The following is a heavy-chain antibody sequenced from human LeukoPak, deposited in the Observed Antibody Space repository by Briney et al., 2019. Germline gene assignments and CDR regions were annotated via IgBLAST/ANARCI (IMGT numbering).Heavy chain of an antibody. V-gene: IGHV3-21*01. J-gene: IGHJ4*02. D-gene: IGHD6-13*01. CDR2: IGFLSTYV. CDR3: ARGSAAAGRVFDY. Sequence: GGSLRLSCAASGFTFSSYGMNWVRQAPGQALEWVSSIGFLSTYVYYGDSVKGRFTISRDNAENSLYLQMDSLRAEDTAVYYCARGSAAAGRVFDYWGQGTLVTVSS. CDR1: GFTFSSYG.